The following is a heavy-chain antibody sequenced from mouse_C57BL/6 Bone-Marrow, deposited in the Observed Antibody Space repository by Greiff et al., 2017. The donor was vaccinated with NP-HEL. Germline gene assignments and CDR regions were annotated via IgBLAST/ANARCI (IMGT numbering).Heavy chain of an antibody. Sequence: QVQLKQSGAELVRPGASVKLSCKASGYTFTDYYINWVKQRPGQGLEWIARIYPGSGNTYYNEKFKGKATLTAEKSSSTAYMQLSSLTSEDSAVYFCARSLGPYAMDYWGQGTSVTVSS. J-gene: IGHJ4*01. CDR1: GYTFTDYY. CDR3: ARSLGPYAMDY. V-gene: IGHV1-76*01. CDR2: IYPGSGNT. D-gene: IGHD4-1*01.